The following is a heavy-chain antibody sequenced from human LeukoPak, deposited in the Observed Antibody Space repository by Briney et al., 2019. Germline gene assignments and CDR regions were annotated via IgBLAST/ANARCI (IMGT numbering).Heavy chain of an antibody. CDR3: ARGGVVVPAASFSYYYYYGMDV. CDR2: INHSGST. CDR1: GGSFSGYY. J-gene: IGHJ6*02. Sequence: SETLSLTCAVYGGSFSGYYWGWIRQPPGKGLEWIGEINHSGSTNYNPSLKSRVTISVDTSKNQFSLKLSSVTAADTAVYYCARGGVVVPAASFSYYYYYGMDVWGQGTTVTVSS. V-gene: IGHV4-34*01. D-gene: IGHD2-2*01.